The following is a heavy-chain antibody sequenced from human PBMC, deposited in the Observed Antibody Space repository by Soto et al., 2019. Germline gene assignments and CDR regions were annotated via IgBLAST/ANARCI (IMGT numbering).Heavy chain of an antibody. CDR3: ARGRITIFGVVNRYGMDV. Sequence: ASVKVSCKASGYTFTGYYMHWVRQAPGQGLEWMGWINPNSGGTNYAQKFQGWVTMTRGTSISTAYMELSRLRSDDTAVYYCARGRITIFGVVNRYGMDVWGQGTTVTVSS. V-gene: IGHV1-2*04. CDR2: INPNSGGT. CDR1: GYTFTGYY. J-gene: IGHJ6*02. D-gene: IGHD3-3*01.